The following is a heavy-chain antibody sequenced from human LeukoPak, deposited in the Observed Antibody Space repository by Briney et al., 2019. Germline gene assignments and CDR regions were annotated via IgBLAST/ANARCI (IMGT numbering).Heavy chain of an antibody. CDR3: ARDRYGDSEDY. Sequence: SETLSLTCNVSGGSINTANYYWTWIRQPPGKGLEWIGYISYSGTPYYNPSLNSRVTISLDTSKNQFSLILNSVTAADTAMYYCARDRYGDSEDYWGQGTLVTVSS. CDR1: GGSINTANYY. V-gene: IGHV4-30-4*08. J-gene: IGHJ4*02. CDR2: ISYSGTP. D-gene: IGHD4-17*01.